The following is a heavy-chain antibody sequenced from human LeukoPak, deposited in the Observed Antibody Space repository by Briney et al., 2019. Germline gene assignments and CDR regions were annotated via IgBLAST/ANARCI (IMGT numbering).Heavy chain of an antibody. J-gene: IGHJ6*03. CDR1: GYSISSGYY. CDR3: ARTGSSSSYYYYYYMDV. D-gene: IGHD6-6*01. V-gene: IGHV4-38-2*02. Sequence: SETLSLTCTVSGYSISSGYYWGWIRQPPGKGLEWIGSIYHSGSTYYNPSLKSRVTISVDTSKNQFSLKLSSVTAADTAVYYCARTGSSSSYYYYYYMDVWGKGTTVTVSS. CDR2: IYHSGST.